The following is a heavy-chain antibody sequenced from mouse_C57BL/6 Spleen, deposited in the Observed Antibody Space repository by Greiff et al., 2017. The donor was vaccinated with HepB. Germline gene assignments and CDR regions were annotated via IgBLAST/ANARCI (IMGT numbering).Heavy chain of an antibody. CDR3: AKEGGSSGYFDY. V-gene: IGHV1-64*01. CDR1: GYTFTRYW. J-gene: IGHJ2*01. CDR2: IHPNSGST. Sequence: VQLQQPGAELVKPGASVKLSCKASGYTFTRYWMHWVKQRPGQGLEWIGMIHPNSGSTNYKEKFKSKDTLTVYKSSSTAYMRLISLTTEDSAVYYCAKEGGSSGYFDYWGQGTTLTVSS. D-gene: IGHD3-2*02.